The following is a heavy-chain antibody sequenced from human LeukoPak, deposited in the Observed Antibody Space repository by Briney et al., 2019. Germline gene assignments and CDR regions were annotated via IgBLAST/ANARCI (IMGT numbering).Heavy chain of an antibody. V-gene: IGHV3-48*04. CDR1: GFTFSSYG. Sequence: GGSLRLSCAASGFTFSSYGMHWVRQARGKGLEWVSYISSSSSTIYYADSVKGRFTISRDNAKNSLYLQMNSLRAEDMAVYYCARGAVAVDYWGQGTLVTVSS. CDR2: ISSSSSTI. CDR3: ARGAVAVDY. J-gene: IGHJ4*02.